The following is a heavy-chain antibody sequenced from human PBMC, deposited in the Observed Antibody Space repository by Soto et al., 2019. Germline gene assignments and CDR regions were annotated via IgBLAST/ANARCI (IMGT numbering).Heavy chain of an antibody. CDR1: GYTFTGYY. D-gene: IGHD3-22*01. J-gene: IGHJ4*02. CDR2: FDPEDGET. V-gene: IGHV1-24*01. Sequence: ASVKVSCKASGYTFTGYYMHWVRQAPGKGLEWMGGFDPEDGETIYAQKFQGRVTMTEDTSTDTAYMELSSLRSEDTAVYYCATTRWLTAQLEENIFDYWAREPWSPSPQ. CDR3: ATTRWLTAQLEENIFDY.